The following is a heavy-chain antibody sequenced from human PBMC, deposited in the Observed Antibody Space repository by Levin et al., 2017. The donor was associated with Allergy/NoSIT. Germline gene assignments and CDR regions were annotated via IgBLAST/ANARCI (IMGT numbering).Heavy chain of an antibody. CDR1: GFTFSDYY. CDR2: ISNSGGAI. J-gene: IGHJ4*02. CDR3: ARGTAPPDY. Sequence: GESLKISCEVSGFTFSDYYMIWIRQAPGKGLEWVSDISNSGGAIYYADSVKGRFTISRDNAKNSLYLQMNSLRVEDTAVYYWARGTAPPDYWGQGTLVTVSS. V-gene: IGHV3-11*01. D-gene: IGHD2-21*02.